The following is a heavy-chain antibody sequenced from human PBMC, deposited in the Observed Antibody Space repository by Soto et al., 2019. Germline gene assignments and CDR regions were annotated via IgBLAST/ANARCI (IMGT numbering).Heavy chain of an antibody. J-gene: IGHJ3*02. D-gene: IGHD3-22*01. Sequence: GGSLRLSCAASGFTFSSYAMHWVRQAPGKGLEWVAVISYDGSNKYYADSVKGRFTISRDNSKNTLYLQMNSLRAEDTAVYYCARESPSPYYYDSSGYYYGAFDIWGQGTMVTVSS. CDR3: ARESPSPYYYDSSGYYYGAFDI. CDR2: ISYDGSNK. V-gene: IGHV3-30-3*01. CDR1: GFTFSSYA.